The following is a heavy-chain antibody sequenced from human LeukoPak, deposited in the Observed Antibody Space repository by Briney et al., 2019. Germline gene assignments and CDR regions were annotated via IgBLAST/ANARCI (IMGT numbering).Heavy chain of an antibody. CDR3: LKDVYGGNSIDY. V-gene: IGHV3-33*06. CDR2: MWPVGNNK. J-gene: IGHJ4*02. CDR1: GFTFSIFG. D-gene: IGHD4-23*01. Sequence: GGSLRLSCAASGFTFSIFGLHWVRQAPGKGLEWVATMWPVGNNKHYADFVQGRFAISRDTSTSTLFLQMNNLRADDSALYYCLKDVYGGNSIDYWGQGTLVTVYS.